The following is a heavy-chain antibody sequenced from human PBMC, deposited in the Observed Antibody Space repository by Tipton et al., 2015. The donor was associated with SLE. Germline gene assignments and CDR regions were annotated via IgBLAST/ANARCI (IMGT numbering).Heavy chain of an antibody. D-gene: IGHD3-3*01. CDR2: IYTSGST. CDR3: ARVKSIFGVVIIDY. CDR1: GGSISSGSYY. Sequence: TLSLTCTVSGGSISSGSYYWSWIRQPAGKGLGWIGHIYTSGSTNYNPSLKSRVTISVDTSKNQFSLKLSSVTAADTAVYYCARVKSIFGVVIIDYWGQGTLVTVSS. J-gene: IGHJ4*02. V-gene: IGHV4-61*09.